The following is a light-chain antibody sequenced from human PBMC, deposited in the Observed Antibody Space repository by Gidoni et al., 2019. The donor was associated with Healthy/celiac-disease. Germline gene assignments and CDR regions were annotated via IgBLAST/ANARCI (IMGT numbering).Light chain of an antibody. V-gene: IGKV1-33*01. CDR3: QQYTNLPWT. Sequence: DIQMTQSPSSLSASVGDRVTITCQASQDISNYLNWYQQKPGKAPKLLIYDASNLEPGVPSRFSGSGSGTDFTFTISSLQPEDIATYYCQQYTNLPWTFXPXTKVDIK. CDR1: QDISNY. CDR2: DAS. J-gene: IGKJ3*01.